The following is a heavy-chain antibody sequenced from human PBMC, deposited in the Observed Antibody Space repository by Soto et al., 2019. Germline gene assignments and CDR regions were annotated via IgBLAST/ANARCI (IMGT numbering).Heavy chain of an antibody. CDR1: GFTFSGYA. V-gene: IGHV3-30-3*01. J-gene: IGHJ6*02. CDR3: ARAEPAGFGVMTASHYYGMDV. D-gene: IGHD3-3*01. CDR2: ISYDGSNK. Sequence: VELVESGGGVVQPGRSLRLSCAASGFTFSGYALHWVRQTPGKGLEWMAVISYDGSNKYYAGSVEGRFTISRDNSKNTVFLQMNSLRTEDTAIYFCARAEPAGFGVMTASHYYGMDVWGQGTTVTVSS.